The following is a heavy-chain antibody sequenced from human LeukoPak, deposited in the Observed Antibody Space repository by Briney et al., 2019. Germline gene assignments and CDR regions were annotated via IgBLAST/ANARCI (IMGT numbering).Heavy chain of an antibody. CDR2: ISGSSSYI. CDR1: GFTFSSYS. Sequence: GGSLRLSCAASGFTFSSYSMNWVRQAPGKGLEWLSSISGSSSYIYYADSVKGRFTISRDNSKNTLYLQMNSLRAEDTAVYYCAKEYGYTYGEFDYWGQGTLVTVSS. D-gene: IGHD5-18*01. V-gene: IGHV3-21*04. J-gene: IGHJ4*02. CDR3: AKEYGYTYGEFDY.